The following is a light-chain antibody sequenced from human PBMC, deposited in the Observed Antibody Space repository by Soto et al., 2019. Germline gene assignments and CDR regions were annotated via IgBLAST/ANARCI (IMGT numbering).Light chain of an antibody. CDR3: QQYNSYSKT. V-gene: IGKV1-5*03. CDR2: KAS. CDR1: QSISSW. Sequence: DIQMTQSPSTLSASVGDRVTITCRASQSISSWLAWYQQKPGKDPKLLIYKASSLESGVPSRFSGSGSGTEFTLTISSLQPADLAAYYCQQYNSYSKTFGQGTKVEIK. J-gene: IGKJ1*01.